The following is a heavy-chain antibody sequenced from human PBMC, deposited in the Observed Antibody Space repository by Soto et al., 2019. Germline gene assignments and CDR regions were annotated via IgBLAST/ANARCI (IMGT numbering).Heavy chain of an antibody. D-gene: IGHD6-13*01. CDR2: ISSSSSTI. CDR3: ARHPERIAEIGWFDP. CDR1: GFAFSRHS. J-gene: IGHJ5*02. V-gene: IGHV3-48*01. Sequence: GGSLSLSCAAAGFAFSRHSMNLVRQAPGKGLEWVSYISSSSSTIYYADSVKGRFTISRDNAKNSLYLQMNSLRAEDTAVYYCARHPERIAEIGWFDPWGQGTLVTVSS.